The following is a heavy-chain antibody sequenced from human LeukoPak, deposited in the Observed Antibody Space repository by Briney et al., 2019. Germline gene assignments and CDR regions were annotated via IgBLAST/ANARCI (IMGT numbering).Heavy chain of an antibody. CDR2: IIPILGIA. V-gene: IGHV1-69*02. CDR3: ASWCIGSSTSRYTEVEGVAAY. Sequence: SVKVSCKASGGTFSSYTISWVRQAPGQGLEWMGRIIPILGIADYAQKFPGRVTITADKSTSTAYMELSSLRSEDTAVYYGASWCIGSSTSRYTEVEGVAAYWGQGTLVTVSS. CDR1: GGTFSSYT. D-gene: IGHD2-2*02. J-gene: IGHJ4*02.